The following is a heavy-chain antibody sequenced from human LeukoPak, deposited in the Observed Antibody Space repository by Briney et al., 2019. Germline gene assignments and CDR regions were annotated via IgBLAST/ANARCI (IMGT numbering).Heavy chain of an antibody. Sequence: ASVKVSCRTFGFNFITSSIYWVRQAPGQRLEWLGWITVASGNTRYSDNLQGRVTLTRDTSANTLYLDLSDLRSEDTAVYYCVAGTLGHWGQGTLVTVS. CDR2: ITVASGNT. V-gene: IGHV1-3*01. J-gene: IGHJ4*02. CDR1: GFNFITSS. CDR3: VAGTLGH. D-gene: IGHD3/OR15-3a*01.